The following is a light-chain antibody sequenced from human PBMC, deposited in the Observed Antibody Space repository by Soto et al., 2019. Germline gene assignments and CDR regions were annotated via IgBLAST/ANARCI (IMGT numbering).Light chain of an antibody. J-gene: IGKJ2*01. Sequence: DIQLTQSPSFLSASVGDSVTSTCQASQEITTLLNWYHQRPGKAPKLLISDASILQAGVPSRFRGSGTGTRFIFTITSLQPEDVGRYYCQQYENVPTFGQGTEVGI. CDR3: QQYENVPT. CDR1: QEITTL. V-gene: IGKV1-33*01. CDR2: DAS.